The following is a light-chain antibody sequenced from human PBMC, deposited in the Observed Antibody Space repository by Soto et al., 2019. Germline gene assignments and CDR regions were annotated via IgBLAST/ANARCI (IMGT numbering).Light chain of an antibody. J-gene: IGKJ3*01. CDR1: QSISTY. Sequence: DILVTQSPPSLSASVGDRVTITCRTSQSISTYLNWFHQKPGKAPRVLIYAASNLQNGVPSRFSGSGSGTHFTLTISSLQPEDSGTYYCQETYSTPLFTFGPGTKVDVK. V-gene: IGKV1-39*01. CDR3: QETYSTPLFT. CDR2: AAS.